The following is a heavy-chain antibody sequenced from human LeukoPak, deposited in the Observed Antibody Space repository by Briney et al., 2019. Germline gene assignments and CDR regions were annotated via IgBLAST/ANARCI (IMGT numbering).Heavy chain of an antibody. J-gene: IGHJ4*02. CDR3: AGGSYDYGDYEGLDY. CDR2: ISSSSSYI. CDR1: GFTFSSYS. Sequence: GGSLRLSCAASGFTFSSYSMNWVRQAPGKGLEWVSSISSSSSYIYYADSVKGRFTISRDDAKNSLYLQMNSLRAEDTAVYYCAGGSYDYGDYEGLDYWGQGSLVTVSS. V-gene: IGHV3-21*01. D-gene: IGHD4-17*01.